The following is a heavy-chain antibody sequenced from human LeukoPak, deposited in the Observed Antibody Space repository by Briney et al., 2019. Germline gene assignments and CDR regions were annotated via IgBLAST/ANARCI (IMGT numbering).Heavy chain of an antibody. CDR2: IDSDGSSA. Sequence: GGSLRLSCAASGFTFRTYWMHWVRQVPGKGLVWVSRIDSDGSSASYADFVKGRFTISRDNARNTFYLQMNSLRVEDTAVYYCARDNIRSLDYWGQGTLVTVSS. CDR3: ARDNIRSLDY. CDR1: GFTFRTYW. J-gene: IGHJ4*02. D-gene: IGHD1-14*01. V-gene: IGHV3-74*01.